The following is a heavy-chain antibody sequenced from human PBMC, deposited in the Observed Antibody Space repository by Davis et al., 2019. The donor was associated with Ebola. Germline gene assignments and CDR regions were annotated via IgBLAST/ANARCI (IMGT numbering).Heavy chain of an antibody. Sequence: PGGSLRLSCAASGFTFSDYYMSWIRQAPGKGLEWFSYISGPGTIIYYTDSVKGRFTISRDTANNSLYLQMDSLRPEDTAVYYCARVLKRYYYYGLDVWGQGTTVTVSS. V-gene: IGHV3-11*01. CDR3: ARVLKRYYYYGLDV. J-gene: IGHJ6*02. CDR1: GFTFSDYY. CDR2: ISGPGTII.